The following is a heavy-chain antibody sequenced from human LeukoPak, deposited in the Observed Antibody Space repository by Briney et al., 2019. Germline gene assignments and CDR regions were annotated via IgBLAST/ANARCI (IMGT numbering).Heavy chain of an antibody. V-gene: IGHV4-39*07. D-gene: IGHD5-18*01. Sequence: SETLSLTCTVSGGSISSSSYYWGWIRQPPGKGLEWIGSVYYSGSTFYNPSLKSRVTISTDKSKNQFSLKLSSVTAADTAVYYCARDMQLGSDAFDIWGQGTMVTVSS. CDR1: GGSISSSSYY. CDR3: ARDMQLGSDAFDI. J-gene: IGHJ3*02. CDR2: VYYSGST.